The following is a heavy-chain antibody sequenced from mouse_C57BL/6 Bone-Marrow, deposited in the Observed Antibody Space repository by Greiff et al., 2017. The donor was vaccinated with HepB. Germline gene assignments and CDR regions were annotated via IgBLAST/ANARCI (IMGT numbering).Heavy chain of an antibody. J-gene: IGHJ4*01. Sequence: VKLMESGPGLVQPSQSLSITCTVSGFSLTSSGVHWVRQSPGKGLEWLGVIWRGGSTDYTAAFMSRLSITKDNSKSHFFFKMNSLQADDTAIYYCAKRDYGSSPYAMDYWGQGTSVTVSS. V-gene: IGHV2-5*01. D-gene: IGHD1-1*01. CDR1: GFSLTSSG. CDR2: IWRGGST. CDR3: AKRDYGSSPYAMDY.